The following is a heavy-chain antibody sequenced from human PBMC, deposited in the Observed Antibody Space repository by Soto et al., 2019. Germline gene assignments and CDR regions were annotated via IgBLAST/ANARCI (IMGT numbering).Heavy chain of an antibody. J-gene: IGHJ3*02. CDR1: GFTFSSHG. V-gene: IGHV3-23*01. CDR3: ARDGQYRTDGFDI. D-gene: IGHD5-12*01. CDR2: FSRGGGST. Sequence: EAQLLESGGGSVQPGGSLRLSCAASGFTFSSHGMSWIRQAPGKGLEWISGFSRGGGSTYYVDSVKGRFTISRDNAKNTLDLIMKSLRVEDTALYYCARDGQYRTDGFDIWGQGTMVTVSS.